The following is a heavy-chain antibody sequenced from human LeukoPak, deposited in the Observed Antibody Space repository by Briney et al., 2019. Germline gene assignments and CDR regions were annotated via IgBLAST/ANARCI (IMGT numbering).Heavy chain of an antibody. CDR3: ARGFYSSAGDY. V-gene: IGHV3-30*03. Sequence: PGRSLRLSCAASGFTFSSYGMHWVRQAPGKGLEWVAVISYDGSNKYYADSVKGRFTISRDNSKNTLYLQMNSLRAEDTAVYYCARGFYSSAGDYWGQGTLVTVSS. J-gene: IGHJ4*02. CDR1: GFTFSSYG. D-gene: IGHD6-19*01. CDR2: ISYDGSNK.